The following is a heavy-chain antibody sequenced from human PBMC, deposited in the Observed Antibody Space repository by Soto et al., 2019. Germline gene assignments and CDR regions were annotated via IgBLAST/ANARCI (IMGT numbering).Heavy chain of an antibody. V-gene: IGHV1-3*01. Sequence: GASVKVSCKASGYTFTAYSIHWIRRAPGQGLEWMGWIKAGGGDTGYSQRFQGRVTITRDTSANAAYMELGSLTSADTAVCYCAKSGGLDVWGQGTTVTVAS. J-gene: IGHJ6*02. CDR2: IKAGGGDT. CDR3: AKSGGLDV. D-gene: IGHD3-10*01. CDR1: GYTFTAYS.